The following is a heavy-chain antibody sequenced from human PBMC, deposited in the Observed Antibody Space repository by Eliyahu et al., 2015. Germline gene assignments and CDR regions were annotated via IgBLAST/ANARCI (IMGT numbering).Heavy chain of an antibody. CDR2: XNPSGGST. CDR1: XYTFXSYY. Sequence: QVQLVQSGAEVKKPGVXVKVSCKASXYTFXSYYMHWVRQAPGQGLEWMGXXNPSGGSTSYAQKFQGRVTMTRDTSTSTVYMELSSLRSEDTAVYYCARDGTRLYYYYYGMDVWGQGTTVTVSS. D-gene: IGHD1-26*01. J-gene: IGHJ6*02. CDR3: ARDGTRLYYYYYGMDV. V-gene: IGHV1-46*01.